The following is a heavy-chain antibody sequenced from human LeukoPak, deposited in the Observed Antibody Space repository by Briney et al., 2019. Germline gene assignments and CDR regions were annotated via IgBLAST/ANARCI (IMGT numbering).Heavy chain of an antibody. J-gene: IGHJ4*02. V-gene: IGHV4-39*01. CDR3: ARGSRRLADFHY. D-gene: IGHD1-26*01. CDR1: GGSISSSSYH. Sequence: ASESLSLTCSVSGGSISSSSYHWGWIRQPPGKGLEWIGSIYYSGSTQYNPSLKGRVTISADTPKNQFSLELSPVSAADTAVYYCARGSRRLADFHYWAREPWSPSPQ. CDR2: IYYSGST.